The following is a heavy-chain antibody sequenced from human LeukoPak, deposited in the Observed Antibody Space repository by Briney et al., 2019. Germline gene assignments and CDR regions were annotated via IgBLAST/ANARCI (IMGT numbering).Heavy chain of an antibody. CDR3: ANPTGVFDY. CDR1: GFTFSSYD. Sequence: GGSLRLSCAASGFTFSSYDMNWVRQAPGKGLEWVSGISGSGGSTYSVDSVKGRFTVSRDNSKNTLYLQMNSLRAEDTAVYYCANPTGVFDYWGQGTLVTVSS. CDR2: ISGSGGST. D-gene: IGHD7-27*01. J-gene: IGHJ4*02. V-gene: IGHV3-23*01.